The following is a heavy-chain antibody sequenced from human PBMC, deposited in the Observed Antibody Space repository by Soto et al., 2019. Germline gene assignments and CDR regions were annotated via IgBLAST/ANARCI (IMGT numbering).Heavy chain of an antibody. CDR2: ISFDGSNK. V-gene: IGHV3-30*04. Sequence: GGSLRLSCAASKFTFRTYVMHWVRQAPGKGLEWVALISFDGSNKYYADSVKGRFTISRDNSKNTMYLQMNSLRPEDTAVYYYAIEMIPRIMGGMSAMDVWGQGTTVTVSS. CDR1: KFTFRTYV. CDR3: AIEMIPRIMGGMSAMDV. D-gene: IGHD2-21*01. J-gene: IGHJ6*02.